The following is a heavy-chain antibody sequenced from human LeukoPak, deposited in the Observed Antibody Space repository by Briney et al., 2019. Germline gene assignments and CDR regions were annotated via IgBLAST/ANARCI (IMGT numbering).Heavy chain of an antibody. V-gene: IGHV1-2*02. J-gene: IGHJ4*02. CDR1: GYTFTGYY. CDR2: INPNSGGT. Sequence: GASVKVSCKASGYTFTGYYMHWVRQAPGQGLEWMGWINPNSGGTNYAQKFQGRVTMTRDTSISTAYMELSRLRSDDTAVYYCAGAPPSWNDVGFEYWGQGTLVTVSS. D-gene: IGHD1-1*01. CDR3: AGAPPSWNDVGFEY.